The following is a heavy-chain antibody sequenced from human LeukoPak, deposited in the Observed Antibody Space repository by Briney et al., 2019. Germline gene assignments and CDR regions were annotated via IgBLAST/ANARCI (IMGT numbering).Heavy chain of an antibody. CDR1: GGTFSSYA. V-gene: IGHV1-69*06. Sequence: SVTVSCKASGGTFSSYAISWVRQAPGQGLERMGGIIPIFGTANYAQKFQGRVTITADKSTSTAYMELSSLRSEDTAVYYCARVNYYGSGSYAYYYYMDVWGKGTTVTVSS. D-gene: IGHD3-10*01. CDR3: ARVNYYGSGSYAYYYYMDV. CDR2: IIPIFGTA. J-gene: IGHJ6*03.